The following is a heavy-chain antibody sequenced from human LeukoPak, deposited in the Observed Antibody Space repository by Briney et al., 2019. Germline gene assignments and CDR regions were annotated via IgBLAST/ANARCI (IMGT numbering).Heavy chain of an antibody. CDR2: INHGGST. V-gene: IGHV4-34*01. J-gene: IGHJ4*02. CDR3: ARGQSPDGYPTGDDY. Sequence: SETLSLTCAVYGGSFSGYYWSWIRQPPGKGLEWSGEINHGGSTNYNPSLKSRVTISVDTSKNQFSLKLSSVTAADTAVYYCARGQSPDGYPTGDDYWGQGTLVTVSS. D-gene: IGHD5-12*01. CDR1: GGSFSGYY.